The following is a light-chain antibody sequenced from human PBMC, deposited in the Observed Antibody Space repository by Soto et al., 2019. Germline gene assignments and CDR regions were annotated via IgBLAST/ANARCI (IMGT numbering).Light chain of an antibody. V-gene: IGKV3-15*01. CDR2: AAS. Sequence: EVLMTQSPGTLSVSPGEGATLSGRARQSISAKLDWYQQKPGQAPRLLMYAASTRATDIPVRFSGSWSGTEFTLTISGLQSEDSAVYYCQQYDNLPQTFGQGTKVEIK. CDR1: QSISAK. J-gene: IGKJ1*01. CDR3: QQYDNLPQT.